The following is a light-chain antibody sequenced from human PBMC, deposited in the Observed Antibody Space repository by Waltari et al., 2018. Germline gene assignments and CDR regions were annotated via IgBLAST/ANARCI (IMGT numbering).Light chain of an antibody. CDR3: ATWDDSLNGL. Sequence: QSVLTQPPSVSGTPGQRVSISCSGSSSNIGTRSVNWYQQVPGTAPKLLLYSTNQRPSGVPERFSGSKAGPSASLAIIRLQSEDEADYYCATWDDSLNGLFGGGTKLTVL. CDR1: SSNIGTRS. J-gene: IGLJ2*01. CDR2: STN. V-gene: IGLV1-44*01.